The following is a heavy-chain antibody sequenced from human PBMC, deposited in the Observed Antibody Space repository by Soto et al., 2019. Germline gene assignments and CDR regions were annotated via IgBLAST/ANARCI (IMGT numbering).Heavy chain of an antibody. V-gene: IGHV3-30*03. J-gene: IGHJ4*02. CDR2: MSYHGRTK. CDR1: GFTFTSYG. D-gene: IGHD2-21*01. CDR3: ATDQHLDS. Sequence: QVQLVESGGGVVQPGRSLTLSCAASGFTFTSYGMHWVRQAPGKGLEWVAVMSYHGRTKYYADSVKGRFTISRDNSRNTLFLQMNSLTAEDTAVYYCATDQHLDSWGQGTLVTVSS.